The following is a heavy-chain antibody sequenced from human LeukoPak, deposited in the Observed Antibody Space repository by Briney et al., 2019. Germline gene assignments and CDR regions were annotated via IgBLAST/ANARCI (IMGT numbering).Heavy chain of an antibody. J-gene: IGHJ4*02. D-gene: IGHD3-22*01. V-gene: IGHV3-7*01. Sequence: PGGSLRLSCAASGFTFSSYWMSWVRQAPGKGLEWVANIKQDGSEKYYVDSVKGRFTISRDSAKNSLYLQMNSLRAEDTAVYYCASQYYYDSSGYYDRDYWGQGTLVTVSS. CDR3: ASQYYYDSSGYYDRDY. CDR2: IKQDGSEK. CDR1: GFTFSSYW.